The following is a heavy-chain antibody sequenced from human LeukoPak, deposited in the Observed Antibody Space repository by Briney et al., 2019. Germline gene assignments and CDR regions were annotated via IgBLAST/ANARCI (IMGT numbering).Heavy chain of an antibody. CDR1: GYTFNGYY. J-gene: IGHJ6*03. D-gene: IGHD3-9*01. CDR3: ARGHRGREIRYFDWAWENKYYYYMDV. CDR2: INPNSGGT. V-gene: IGHV1-2*02. Sequence: ASVKVSCKASGYTFNGYYKHWVRQAPGQGLEWMGWINPNSGGTNYAQKFQGRVTMTRNTSRSKAYMELSSLRSEDTAVYYCARGHRGREIRYFDWAWENKYYYYMDVWGKGTTVTVSS.